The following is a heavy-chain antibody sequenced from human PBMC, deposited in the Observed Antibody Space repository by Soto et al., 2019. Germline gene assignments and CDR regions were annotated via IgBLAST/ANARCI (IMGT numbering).Heavy chain of an antibody. CDR2: ISSSSSYI. J-gene: IGHJ4*02. CDR3: ARGLRYFDWLIDY. D-gene: IGHD3-9*01. CDR1: GFTFSSYG. V-gene: IGHV3-21*06. Sequence: PGGSLRLSCAASGFTFSSYGMNWVRQAPGKGLEWVSSISSSSSYIYYADSVKGRFTISRDNAKNSLYLQMNSLRAEDTAVYYCARGLRYFDWLIDYWGQGTLVTVSS.